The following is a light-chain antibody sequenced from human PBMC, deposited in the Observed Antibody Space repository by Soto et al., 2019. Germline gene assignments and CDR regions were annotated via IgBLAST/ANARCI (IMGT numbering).Light chain of an antibody. CDR1: SSDIWGYDY. J-gene: IGLJ2*01. CDR3: TSYASGSSHVV. Sequence: QSVLTQPASVSGSPGQSITLSCTGTSSDIWGYDYVSWYQRHPGKAPKLIIYDVNNRPSGVSNRFSGSKSGNTASLTISGLQAEDEADYYCTSYASGSSHVVFGGGTKVTVL. CDR2: DVN. V-gene: IGLV2-14*01.